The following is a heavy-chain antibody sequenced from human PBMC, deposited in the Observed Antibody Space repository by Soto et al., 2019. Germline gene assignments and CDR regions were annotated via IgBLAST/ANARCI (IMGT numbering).Heavy chain of an antibody. CDR2: IYYSGST. CDR1: GGSISSGGYY. V-gene: IGHV4-31*03. Sequence: SETLSLTCTVSGGSISSGGYYWSWIRQHPGKGLEWIGYIYYSGSTYYNPSLKSRVTISVDTSKNQFSLKLSSVTAADTAVYYCARFCSGGSCYRKYYYYGMDVWGQGTTVTVSS. J-gene: IGHJ6*02. CDR3: ARFCSGGSCYRKYYYYGMDV. D-gene: IGHD2-15*01.